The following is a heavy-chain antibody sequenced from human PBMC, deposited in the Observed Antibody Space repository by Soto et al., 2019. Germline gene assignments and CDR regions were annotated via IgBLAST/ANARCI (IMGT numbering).Heavy chain of an antibody. CDR2: IYYSGST. D-gene: IGHD2-8*02. CDR3: ARDKLTGLFDY. Sequence: NPSETLSLTCTVSGGSISSGGYYWSWIRQHPGKGLEWIGYIYYSGSTYYNPSLKSRVTISVDTSKNQFSLKLSSVTAADTAVYYCARDKLTGLFDYWGQGTLVTVSS. V-gene: IGHV4-31*03. J-gene: IGHJ4*02. CDR1: GGSISSGGYY.